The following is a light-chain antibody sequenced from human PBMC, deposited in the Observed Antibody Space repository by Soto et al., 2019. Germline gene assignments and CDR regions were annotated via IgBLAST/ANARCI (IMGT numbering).Light chain of an antibody. Sequence: DIQMTQSPSSLSASLGGRVTIPCRASQGIINLLALYQQKPGKAPKSLIKTASILQSGVPSRFSGSGSETDFTLTIRSLQHEDFATYYGQQYNIFPRTFGQGTRLEI. CDR1: QGIINL. CDR2: TAS. CDR3: QQYNIFPRT. J-gene: IGKJ5*01. V-gene: IGKV1D-16*01.